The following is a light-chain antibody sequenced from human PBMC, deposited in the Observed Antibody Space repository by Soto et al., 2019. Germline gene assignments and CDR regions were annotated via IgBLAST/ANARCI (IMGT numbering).Light chain of an antibody. CDR2: DAS. CDR3: QQYNGDKTPWT. J-gene: IGKJ1*01. CDR1: QSISRW. Sequence: DIQMTQSPSALSASVVDRVTISCRASQSISRWLAWYQQKPGKAPRLLIYDASTLEGGVPSRFSGSGSGTEFTLTISSLQPDDFATYYCQQYNGDKTPWTFGQGTKVDIK. V-gene: IGKV1-5*01.